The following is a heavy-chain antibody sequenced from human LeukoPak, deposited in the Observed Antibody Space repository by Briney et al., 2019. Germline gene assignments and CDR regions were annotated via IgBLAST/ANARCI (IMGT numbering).Heavy chain of an antibody. CDR2: IKTDGSST. V-gene: IGHV3-74*01. Sequence: QPGGSLRLSCAASGFTFSSYWMHWVRQSPGKGPVWVSRIKTDGSSTNYADSVEGRFTISRDNAKNTLYLQMNSLRADDMAVYFCARGRAIFGVAPDYWGQGTLVTVSS. CDR3: ARGRAIFGVAPDY. J-gene: IGHJ4*02. D-gene: IGHD3-3*01. CDR1: GFTFSSYW.